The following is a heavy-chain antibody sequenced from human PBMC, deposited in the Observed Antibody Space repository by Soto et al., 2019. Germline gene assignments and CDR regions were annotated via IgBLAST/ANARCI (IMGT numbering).Heavy chain of an antibody. J-gene: IGHJ4*02. D-gene: IGHD6-19*01. Sequence: EVQLLESGGGLVQPGGSLRLSCAASGFTFSSYAMSWVRQAPGKGLEWVSGISGSGRSTYSADSVKGRFTISRDNATNTLYLQMNSLRAEDTAVYYCAKEAVAGTVGTLDCWGQGTLVTVSS. V-gene: IGHV3-23*01. CDR1: GFTFSSYA. CDR3: AKEAVAGTVGTLDC. CDR2: ISGSGRST.